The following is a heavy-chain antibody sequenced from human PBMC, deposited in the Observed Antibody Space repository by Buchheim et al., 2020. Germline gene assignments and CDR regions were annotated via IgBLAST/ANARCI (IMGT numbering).Heavy chain of an antibody. D-gene: IGHD2-2*01. Sequence: EVQLLESGGGLVQPGGSLRLTCAASGFTFSSYAMSWVRQAPGKGLEWVSAISGSGGSTYYADSVKGRFTISRDNSKNTLYLQMNSLRAEDTAVYYCARIYQLLFRARYYFDYWGQGTL. CDR2: ISGSGGST. J-gene: IGHJ4*02. CDR3: ARIYQLLFRARYYFDY. CDR1: GFTFSSYA. V-gene: IGHV3-23*01.